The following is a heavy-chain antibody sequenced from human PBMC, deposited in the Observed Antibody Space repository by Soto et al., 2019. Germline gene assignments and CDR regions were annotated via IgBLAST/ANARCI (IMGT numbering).Heavy chain of an antibody. V-gene: IGHV3-23*01. D-gene: IGHD4-17*01. Sequence: PGGSLRLSCAASGFTFSTYAMNWVRQAPGKGLEWVSAISGSGGDTFYADSVKGRFTISRDNSIGTLYLQMSRLRTEDTAIYYCARPRGYGVFDAYDIWGQGAMVTLSS. J-gene: IGHJ3*02. CDR2: ISGSGGDT. CDR1: GFTFSTYA. CDR3: ARPRGYGVFDAYDI.